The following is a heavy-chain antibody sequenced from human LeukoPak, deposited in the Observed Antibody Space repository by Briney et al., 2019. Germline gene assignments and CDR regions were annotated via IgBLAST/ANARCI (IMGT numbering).Heavy chain of an antibody. CDR2: VSWNGAYT. CDR1: GFPFDDYG. J-gene: IGHJ4*02. D-gene: IGHD3-10*01. Sequence: GGSLSLSCAASGFPFDDYGMSWVRLAAGKGLEWVSGVSWNGAYTEYADSVRGRFTISRDNAKKSLYLQMNSLRVDDTALYYCARRKGPYGSGTYYDSWGQGTLVSVSS. CDR3: ARRKGPYGSGTYYDS. V-gene: IGHV3-20*04.